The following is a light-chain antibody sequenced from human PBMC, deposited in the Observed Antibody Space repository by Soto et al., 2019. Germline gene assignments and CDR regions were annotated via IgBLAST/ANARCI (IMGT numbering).Light chain of an antibody. CDR1: QSVSSSY. J-gene: IGKJ1*01. Sequence: EIVLTQSPGTLSLSPGERATLSCRASQSVSSSYLAWYQQKPGQAPRLLIYGASSRATGIPDRFSGSGSGTEFTLTISRLEPEDFAVYYCQQYGSSGTFGQGTKVDIK. CDR3: QQYGSSGT. CDR2: GAS. V-gene: IGKV3-20*01.